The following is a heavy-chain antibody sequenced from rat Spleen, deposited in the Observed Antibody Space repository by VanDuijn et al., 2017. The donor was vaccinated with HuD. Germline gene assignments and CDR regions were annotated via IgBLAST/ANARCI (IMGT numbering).Heavy chain of an antibody. CDR1: GFTFSNYY. D-gene: IGHD1-4*01. V-gene: IGHV5-25*01. J-gene: IGHJ2*01. CDR2: ISTSGGST. CDR3: ARLPAVDY. Sequence: EVQLVESGGGLVQPGRSLKLSCAASGFTFSNYYMAWVRQAPTKGLEWVASISTSGGSTYYRDSVKGRFTVSRDNAKSTLYLQMDSLRSEDTATYYCARLPAVDYWGQGVMVTVSS.